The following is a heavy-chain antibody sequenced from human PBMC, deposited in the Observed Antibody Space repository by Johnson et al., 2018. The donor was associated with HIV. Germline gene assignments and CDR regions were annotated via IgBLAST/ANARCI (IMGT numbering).Heavy chain of an antibody. CDR1: GFTFSTYG. D-gene: IGHD6-19*01. CDR3: ARGYSSGWSDAFDI. Sequence: QVQLVESGGGLVKPGGSLTLSCAASGFTFSTYGMHWVRQAPGMGLEWVALIWYDGTNKYYADSVKGRLTISRDNSKNTLYLQMNSLRAEDTALYYCARGYSSGWSDAFDIWGQGTMVTVSS. CDR2: IWYDGTNK. V-gene: IGHV3-33*01. J-gene: IGHJ3*02.